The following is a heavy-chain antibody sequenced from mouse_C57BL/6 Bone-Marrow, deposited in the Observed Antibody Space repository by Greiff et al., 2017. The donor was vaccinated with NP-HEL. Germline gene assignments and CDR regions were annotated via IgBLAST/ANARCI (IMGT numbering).Heavy chain of an antibody. V-gene: IGHV5-4*01. D-gene: IGHD1-1*01. CDR3: AREDYYYGSSYGIDY. CDR2: ISDGGSYT. Sequence: EVNVVESGGGLVKPGGSLKLSCAASGFTFSSYAMSWVRQTPEKRLEWVATISDGGSYTYYPDNVKGRFTISRDNAKNNLYLQMSHLKSEDTAMYYCAREDYYYGSSYGIDYWGQGTTLTVSS. J-gene: IGHJ2*01. CDR1: GFTFSSYA.